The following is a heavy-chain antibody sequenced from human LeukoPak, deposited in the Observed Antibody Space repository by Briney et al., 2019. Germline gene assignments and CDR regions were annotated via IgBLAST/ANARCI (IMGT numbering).Heavy chain of an antibody. Sequence: GGSLRLFCGASGFTFSSYSMNWVRQAPGKGLEWVSSISSSSSTIYYADSVKGRFTISRDNAKNSLYLQMNSLRAEDTAVYYCARDDPLRFGELPAPYNWFDPWGQGTLVTVSS. J-gene: IGHJ5*02. D-gene: IGHD3-10*01. CDR2: ISSSSSTI. CDR3: ARDDPLRFGELPAPYNWFDP. V-gene: IGHV3-48*04. CDR1: GFTFSSYS.